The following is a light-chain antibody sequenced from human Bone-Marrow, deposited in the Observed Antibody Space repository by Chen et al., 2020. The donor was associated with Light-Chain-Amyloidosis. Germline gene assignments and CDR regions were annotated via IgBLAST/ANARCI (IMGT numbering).Light chain of an antibody. CDR1: SSNIGSNY. CDR2: RNN. V-gene: IGLV1-47*01. J-gene: IGLJ2*01. CDR3: SAWDDSLSAVV. Sequence: QSVLTQPPSASGTPGQRVTISCSGTSSNIGSNYIYWYQQFPGTAPQHLIYRNNQRPSGVTDRFSGSKSGPSASLDISGRRPQDEADYYCSAWDDSLSAVVFGGGTKLTVL.